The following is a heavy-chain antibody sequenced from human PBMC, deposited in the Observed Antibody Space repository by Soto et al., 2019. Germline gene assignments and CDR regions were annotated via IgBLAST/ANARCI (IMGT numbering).Heavy chain of an antibody. CDR3: ARGRGKMVKIGWYFDL. D-gene: IGHD2-21*01. J-gene: IGHJ2*01. Sequence: QVQLQQWGAGLLKPSETLSLTCAVYGGSFSGYYWSWIRQPPGKGLEWIGEINHSGSTNYNPSLKCPVTISVDTYKHQFSLKLSSVTAADTAVYYCARGRGKMVKIGWYFDLWGRGTLVTVSS. V-gene: IGHV4-34*01. CDR2: INHSGST. CDR1: GGSFSGYY.